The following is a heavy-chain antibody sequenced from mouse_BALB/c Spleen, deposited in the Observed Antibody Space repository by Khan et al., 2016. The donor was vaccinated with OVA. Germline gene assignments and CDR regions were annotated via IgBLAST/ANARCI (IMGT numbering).Heavy chain of an antibody. D-gene: IGHD3-2*02. V-gene: IGHV1S132*01. J-gene: IGHJ2*01. CDR1: GYIFTSYW. CDR3: AREEALYYFDY. Sequence: VELVESGAELVRPGASVKLSCKTSGYIFTSYWIHWIQQRSGQGLEWIAKIYPGTDNTYYNEELKDKATLTADKSSSTAYMQLSSLKSEDSAVYFCAREEALYYFDYWGQGTTLTVSS. CDR2: IYPGTDNT.